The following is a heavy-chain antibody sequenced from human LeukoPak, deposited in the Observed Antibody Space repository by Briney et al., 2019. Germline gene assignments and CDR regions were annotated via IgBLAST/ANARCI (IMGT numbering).Heavy chain of an antibody. CDR2: INPSGGIT. D-gene: IGHD1-26*01. J-gene: IGHJ3*02. V-gene: IGHV1-46*01. Sequence: ASVKVSCKASGYTFTSYYMHWVRQAPGQGLEWLGIINPSGGITSYAQKFQGRVTMTRDTSTSTLYMELSSLRPEDTAVYYCARGVGATFDAFDIWGQGTMVTVSS. CDR3: ARGVGATFDAFDI. CDR1: GYTFTSYY.